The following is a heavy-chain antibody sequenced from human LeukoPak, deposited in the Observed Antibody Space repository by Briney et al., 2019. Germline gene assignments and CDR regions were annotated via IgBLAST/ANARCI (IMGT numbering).Heavy chain of an antibody. CDR2: IKTKIDGGTT. Sequence: GGSLRLSCAVSGFTFSHVWMSWVRQAPGQGQELVGRIKTKIDGGTTDYAAPVKGRFTISRDDSKNTLYLQINSLKTEDTAVYYCTTESYCSSTSCPGTFDFWGQGTLVTVSS. D-gene: IGHD2-2*01. J-gene: IGHJ4*02. V-gene: IGHV3-15*01. CDR1: GFTFSHVW. CDR3: TTESYCSSTSCPGTFDF.